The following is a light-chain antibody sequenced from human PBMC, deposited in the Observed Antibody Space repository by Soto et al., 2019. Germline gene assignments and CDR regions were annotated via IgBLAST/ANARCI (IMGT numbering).Light chain of an antibody. J-gene: IGLJ2*01. CDR2: DVN. Sequence: QSALTQPRSVSGSPGQSVTISCTGASSDVGRYLYVSWYQHHPGKAPKLMIYDVNKRASGVPDRFSGSKSGNTASLTISGLPAEDDANYYCCSYSVRNTFLVFGGGTKLTVL. V-gene: IGLV2-11*01. CDR3: CSYSVRNTFLV. CDR1: SSDVGRYLY.